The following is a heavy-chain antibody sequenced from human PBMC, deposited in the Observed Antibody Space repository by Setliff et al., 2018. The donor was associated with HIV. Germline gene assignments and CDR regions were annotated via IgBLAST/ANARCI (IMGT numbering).Heavy chain of an antibody. V-gene: IGHV4-34*01. CDR3: ATFSPRDAFDI. CDR1: GGSFSDYY. D-gene: IGHD3-16*01. CDR2: INHSGST. Sequence: SETLSLTCAVYGGSFSDYYWSWIRQPPGKGLEWIGEINHSGSTNYNPSLKRRVTISVDTSKNQFSLNLSSVTAADAAFYYCATFSPRDAFDIWGQGTMVTVSS. J-gene: IGHJ3*02.